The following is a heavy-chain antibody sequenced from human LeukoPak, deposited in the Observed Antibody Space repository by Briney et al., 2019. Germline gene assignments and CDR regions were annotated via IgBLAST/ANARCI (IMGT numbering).Heavy chain of an antibody. D-gene: IGHD3-3*01. CDR3: ARGSITIFGVNYYYYMDV. J-gene: IGHJ6*03. CDR1: GGSISSYY. Sequence: SETLSLTCTVSGGSISSYYWSWIRQPPGKGLEWIGYIYYSGSTNYNPSLKSRVTISVDTSKNQFSLKLSSVTAADTAVYYCARGSITIFGVNYYYYMDVWGKGTTVTVSS. V-gene: IGHV4-59*12. CDR2: IYYSGST.